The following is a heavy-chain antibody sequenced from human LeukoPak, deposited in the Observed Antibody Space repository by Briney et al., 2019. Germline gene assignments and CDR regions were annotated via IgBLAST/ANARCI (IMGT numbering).Heavy chain of an antibody. Sequence: GGSLRLSCAASEFNFSSYGMHWVRQAPGKGLEWVAVISYDGSNKYYADSVKGRFTISRDNSKNTLYLQMNSLRAEDTAVYYCGTHLGWELPKREYYYYGMDVWGQGTTVTVSS. CDR3: GTHLGWELPKREYYYYGMDV. D-gene: IGHD1-26*01. CDR1: EFNFSSYG. V-gene: IGHV3-30*03. CDR2: ISYDGSNK. J-gene: IGHJ6*02.